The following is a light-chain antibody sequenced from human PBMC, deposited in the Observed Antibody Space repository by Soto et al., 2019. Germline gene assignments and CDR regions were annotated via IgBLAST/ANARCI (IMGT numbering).Light chain of an antibody. J-gene: IGKJ1*01. V-gene: IGKV1-5*01. CDR3: QQYSSYWT. CDR2: DVS. CDR1: QSISSW. Sequence: DIQMTQSPSTLSASVGDRVTITCRASQSISSWLAWYQQKPGKAPNLLIYDVSNLESGVPSRFSGSGSGTEFTLTISSLQADDFATYYCQQYSSYWTFGQGTKVDIK.